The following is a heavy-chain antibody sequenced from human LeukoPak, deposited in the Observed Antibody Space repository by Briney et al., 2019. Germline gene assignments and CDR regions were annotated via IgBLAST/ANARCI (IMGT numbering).Heavy chain of an antibody. D-gene: IGHD6-13*01. Sequence: GGSLRLSCAGSGFTFSNYGMHWVPQAPGKGLEGVAFIRYDGGKKYYADSVKGRFTISRDKSKNTVNLQMNSLKAEDTAVYYCAKDKGQLVLLGFDHWGQGTLVTVSS. CDR3: AKDKGQLVLLGFDH. CDR2: IRYDGGKK. CDR1: GFTFSNYG. V-gene: IGHV3-30*02. J-gene: IGHJ4*02.